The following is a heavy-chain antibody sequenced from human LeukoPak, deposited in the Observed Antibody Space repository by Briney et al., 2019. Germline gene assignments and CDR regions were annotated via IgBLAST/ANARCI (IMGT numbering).Heavy chain of an antibody. CDR1: GFTFTSYA. Sequence: GGSLRLSCAASGFTFTSYAMSWVRQAPGEGREWVSAISGSGGSTYYADSVKGRFTISRDNSKNTLYLQMNSLRAEDTAVYYCAKPGYSSSWSFDYWGQGTLVTVSS. CDR3: AKPGYSSSWSFDY. CDR2: ISGSGGST. J-gene: IGHJ4*02. V-gene: IGHV3-23*01. D-gene: IGHD6-13*01.